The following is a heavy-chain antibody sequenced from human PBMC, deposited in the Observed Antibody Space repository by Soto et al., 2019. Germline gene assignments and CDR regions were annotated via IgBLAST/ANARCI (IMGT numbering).Heavy chain of an antibody. CDR3: RSNPGPTTSEICFDP. V-gene: IGHV1-2*02. D-gene: IGHD5-12*01. CDR2: INPNGGGT. CDR1: GYIFPDYY. J-gene: IGHJ5*02. Sequence: GASVKVSCKASGYIFPDYYVHWVRQAPGEGLEWMGRINPNGGGTKYAQKFQGRVTMTTDTSTTTQQLAVRCLSAAETPEDRWRSNPGPTTSEICFDPWGQGTLVTVSS.